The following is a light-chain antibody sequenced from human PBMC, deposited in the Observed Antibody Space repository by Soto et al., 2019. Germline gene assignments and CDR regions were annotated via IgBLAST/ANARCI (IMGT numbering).Light chain of an antibody. CDR3: QQYNTWPIT. Sequence: EKLMSQSPATLSVSPGERVTLSCRASQNIHNHMSWFLQKPGQTPRLLIYGASTRATGIPARFSGSGSGTEFTLTISSLQAEDVAIYYCQQYNTWPITFGQGTRLEI. J-gene: IGKJ5*01. CDR2: GAS. V-gene: IGKV3-15*01. CDR1: QNIHNH.